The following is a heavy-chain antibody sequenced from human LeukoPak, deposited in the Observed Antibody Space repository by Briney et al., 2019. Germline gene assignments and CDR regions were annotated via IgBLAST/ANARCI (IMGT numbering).Heavy chain of an antibody. CDR2: ISSSSSYI. J-gene: IGHJ4*02. Sequence: PGGSLRLSCAASGFTFSSYSMNWVRQAPGKGLEWVSPISSSSSYIYYADSVKGRFTISRDNAKNSLYLQMNSLRAEDTAVYYCARDSIYGDYDTRFDYWGQGTLVTVSS. CDR3: ARDSIYGDYDTRFDY. V-gene: IGHV3-21*01. D-gene: IGHD4-17*01. CDR1: GFTFSSYS.